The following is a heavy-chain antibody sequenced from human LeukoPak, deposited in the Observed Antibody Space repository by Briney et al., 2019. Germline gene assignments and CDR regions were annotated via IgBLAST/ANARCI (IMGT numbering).Heavy chain of an antibody. V-gene: IGHV1-2*02. D-gene: IGHD6-13*01. CDR2: INPNSGGT. Sequence: ASVKVSCKASGYTFTGYYMHWVRQAPGQGLEWMGWINPNSGGTNYAQKFQGRVTMTRDTSISTAYMELSRLRSDDTAVYYCARASLSAYSSSWHLDWFDPWGQGTLVTVSS. CDR3: ARASLSAYSSSWHLDWFDP. CDR1: GYTFTGYY. J-gene: IGHJ5*02.